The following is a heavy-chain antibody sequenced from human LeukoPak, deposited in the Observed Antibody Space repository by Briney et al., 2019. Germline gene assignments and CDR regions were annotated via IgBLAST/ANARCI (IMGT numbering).Heavy chain of an antibody. CDR1: GYTFTGYY. Sequence: GASVKVSCKASGYTFTGYYMHWVRQAPGQGLEWMGWINPNSGGTNYAQKFQGRVTITADESTSTAYMELSSLRSEDTAVYYCARDRVDYVWGSYRYTESVKLDYWGQGTLVTVSS. CDR2: INPNSGGT. V-gene: IGHV1-2*02. CDR3: ARDRVDYVWGSYRYTESVKLDY. J-gene: IGHJ4*02. D-gene: IGHD3-16*02.